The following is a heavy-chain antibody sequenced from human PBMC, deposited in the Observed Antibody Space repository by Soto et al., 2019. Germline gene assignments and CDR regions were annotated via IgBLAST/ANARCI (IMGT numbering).Heavy chain of an antibody. CDR3: ATGPMYYDILTGPYNWFDP. D-gene: IGHD3-9*01. Sequence: GSLRLSCAASGFTFSSYAMSWVRQAPGKGLEWVSAISGSGGSTYYADSVKGRFTISRDNSKNTLCLQMNSLRAEDTAVYYCATGPMYYDILTGPYNWFDPWGQGTLVTVSS. CDR2: ISGSGGST. CDR1: GFTFSSYA. J-gene: IGHJ5*02. V-gene: IGHV3-23*01.